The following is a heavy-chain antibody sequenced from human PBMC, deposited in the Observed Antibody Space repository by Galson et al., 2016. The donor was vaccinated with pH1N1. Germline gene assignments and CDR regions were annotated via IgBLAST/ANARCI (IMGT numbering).Heavy chain of an antibody. D-gene: IGHD3-16*02. CDR2: IYDSGFIFAIGST. Sequence: SETLSLTCTVSGDSISGYYWSWIRQPPGKGLEWVGYIYDSGFIFAIGSTYYNPSLKSRVTISVDTSKSQFSLKLTSLTAADTGVYYCARGAIVGASEKRFDPWGQGTLVTVSS. J-gene: IGHJ5*02. CDR3: ARGAIVGASEKRFDP. CDR1: GDSISGYY. V-gene: IGHV4-4*09.